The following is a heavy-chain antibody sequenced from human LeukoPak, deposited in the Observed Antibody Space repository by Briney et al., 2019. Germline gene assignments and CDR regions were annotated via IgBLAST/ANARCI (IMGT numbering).Heavy chain of an antibody. CDR2: IAYGGTYT. CDR1: GFTFSDYA. J-gene: IGHJ6*02. Sequence: GTSLRLSCAASGFTFSDYAMHWVRQAPGKGLEWVAVIAYGGTYTHHADSLKGRFTISRDNSRDTLYLQINSLRPEDTALYYCARDRGVGGFFGMDVWGQGTTIIVSS. V-gene: IGHV3-30*03. D-gene: IGHD3-16*01. CDR3: ARDRGVGGFFGMDV.